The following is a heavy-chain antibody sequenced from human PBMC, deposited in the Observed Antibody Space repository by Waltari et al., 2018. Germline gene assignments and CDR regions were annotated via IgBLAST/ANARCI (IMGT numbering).Heavy chain of an antibody. J-gene: IGHJ3*02. CDR3: ARSPRSGYDDAFDI. CDR1: GGSFSGSY. D-gene: IGHD3-3*01. V-gene: IGHV4-34*01. Sequence: QVQLQQWGAGLLKPSETLSLTCAVYGGSFSGSYWSWIRQPPGKGLEWIGEINHSGSTNYNPSLKSRVTISVDTSKNQSSLKLSSVTAADTAVYYCARSPRSGYDDAFDIWGQGTMVTVSS. CDR2: INHSGST.